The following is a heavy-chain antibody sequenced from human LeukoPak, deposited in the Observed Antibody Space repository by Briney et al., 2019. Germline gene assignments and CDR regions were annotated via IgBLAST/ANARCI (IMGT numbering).Heavy chain of an antibody. CDR3: ARATNRGYYDILTGYVDY. CDR1: GFTFSSYS. V-gene: IGHV3-21*01. J-gene: IGHJ4*02. Sequence: GGPLRLSCAASGFTFSSYSMNWVRQAPGKGLEWVSSISSSSSYIYYADSVKGRFTISRDNAKNSLYLQMNSLRAEDTAVYYCARATNRGYYDILTGYVDYWGQGTLVTVSS. CDR2: ISSSSSYI. D-gene: IGHD3-9*01.